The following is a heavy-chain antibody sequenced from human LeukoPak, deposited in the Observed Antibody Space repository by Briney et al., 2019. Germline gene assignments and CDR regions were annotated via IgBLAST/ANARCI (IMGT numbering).Heavy chain of an antibody. Sequence: GASVKVSCKASGYTFTSYYMHWVRQAPGQGLEWMGIINPSGGSTSYAQKFQGRVTMTRDTSTSTVYMELSSLRSEDTAVYYCARTSYYYDSSGYYPTHNWFDPWGQGTLVTVSS. CDR3: ARTSYYYDSSGYYPTHNWFDP. J-gene: IGHJ5*02. CDR2: INPSGGST. V-gene: IGHV1-46*01. CDR1: GYTFTSYY. D-gene: IGHD3-22*01.